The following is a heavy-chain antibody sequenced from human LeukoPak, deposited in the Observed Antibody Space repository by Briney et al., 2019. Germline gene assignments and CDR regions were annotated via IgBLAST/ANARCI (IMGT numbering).Heavy chain of an antibody. Sequence: PSETLSLTCTASGVSISSSTYYWGWIRQPPGKGLEWIGSIYYSGSTYYNPSLKSRVTISVDTSKNQFSLKLSSVTAADTAVYYCARPVVVVAASLYYFDYWGQGTLVTVSS. J-gene: IGHJ4*02. CDR2: IYYSGST. D-gene: IGHD2-15*01. CDR3: ARPVVVVAASLYYFDY. CDR1: GVSISSSTYY. V-gene: IGHV4-39*01.